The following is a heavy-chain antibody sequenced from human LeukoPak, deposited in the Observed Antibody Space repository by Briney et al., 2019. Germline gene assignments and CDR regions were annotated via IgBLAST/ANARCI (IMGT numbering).Heavy chain of an antibody. J-gene: IGHJ5*02. Sequence: SETLSLTCAVSGGSFSGYYWTWIRQSPGKGLEWIGEINHSGSTNYNPSLTRRVTMSVDTSKNQFSLNLSAATAADTAVYYCARARPGYCSGGSCYLPSWFDPWGQGTLVTVSS. V-gene: IGHV4-34*01. CDR3: ARARPGYCSGGSCYLPSWFDP. CDR1: GGSFSGYY. D-gene: IGHD2-15*01. CDR2: INHSGST.